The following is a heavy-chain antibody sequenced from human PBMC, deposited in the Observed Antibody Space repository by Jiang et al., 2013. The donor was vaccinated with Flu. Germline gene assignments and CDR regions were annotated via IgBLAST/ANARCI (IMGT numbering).Heavy chain of an antibody. CDR1: GGSVSSGSNY. CDR2: FISGSTSGST. V-gene: IGHV4-61*02. D-gene: IGHD6-13*01. J-gene: IGHJ6*01. CDR3: ARDRTYSSTWSHSYGLDV. Sequence: LVKPSQTLSLTCNVSGGSVSSGSNYWSWIRQPAGKGLEWIGRIFISGSTSGSTSYNPSLKSRVTISVDASKNQFSLRLTSVTAADTAVYYCARDRTYSSTWSHSYGLDV.